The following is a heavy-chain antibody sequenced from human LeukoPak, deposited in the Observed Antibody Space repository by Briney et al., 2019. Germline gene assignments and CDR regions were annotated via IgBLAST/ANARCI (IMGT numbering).Heavy chain of an antibody. J-gene: IGHJ4*02. D-gene: IGHD6-13*01. Sequence: PGGSLRLSCAASGFTFSTYWMNWVRQAPGRGLEWVASIKDDGSEKNYVDSVKGRFTISRDSANKSLCLQMNSLRAEDTAVYYCVAAGGYWGQGALVTVSS. V-gene: IGHV3-7*05. CDR1: GFTFSTYW. CDR2: IKDDGSEK. CDR3: VAAGGY.